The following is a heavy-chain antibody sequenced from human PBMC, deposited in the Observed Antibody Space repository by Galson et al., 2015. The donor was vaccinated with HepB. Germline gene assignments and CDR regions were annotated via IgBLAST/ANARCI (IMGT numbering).Heavy chain of an antibody. V-gene: IGHV3-21*01. CDR3: ARERIHSYRDYYYYYGMDV. D-gene: IGHD1-26*01. CDR1: GFTFSSYS. Sequence: SLRLSCAASGFTFSSYSMNWVRQAPGQGLEWVSSISSSNSYIYYAHSVKGRVTISRDNANNSLYLQMNSLRAEDTAVYYCARERIHSYRDYYYYYGMDVWGQGTTVTVSS. CDR2: ISSSNSYI. J-gene: IGHJ6*02.